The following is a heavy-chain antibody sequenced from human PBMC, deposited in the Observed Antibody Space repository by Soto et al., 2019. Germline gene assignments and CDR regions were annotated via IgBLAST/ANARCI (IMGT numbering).Heavy chain of an antibody. CDR3: STPRYYGSGYFDY. CDR2: IKTKTDGGTT. CDR1: GFTFSNAW. Sequence: PGGSLRLSCAASGFTFSNAWISWVRQAPGKGLEWFGHIKTKTDGGTTDYAAPVKGRFTISRDDSKNTLYLQMNSLKTEDTAVYYCSTPRYYGSGYFDYWGQGTLVTVYS. J-gene: IGHJ4*02. V-gene: IGHV3-15*01. D-gene: IGHD3-10*01.